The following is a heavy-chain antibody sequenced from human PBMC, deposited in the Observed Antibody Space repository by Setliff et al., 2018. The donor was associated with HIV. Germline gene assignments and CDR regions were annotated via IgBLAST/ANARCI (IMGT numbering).Heavy chain of an antibody. V-gene: IGHV3-7*03. J-gene: IGHJ4*02. D-gene: IGHD3-22*01. CDR3: ARDVSYYDISGYYLADF. CDR2: IKTDGSEQ. Sequence: PGGSLRLSCAASGFTFSSYSMTWVRQAPGKGLEWVANIKTDGSEQYYVDSVKGRFTISRDNAKNSLYLQMNSLRAEDTAVYYCARDVSYYDISGYYLADFWGQGTLVTVSS. CDR1: GFTFSSYS.